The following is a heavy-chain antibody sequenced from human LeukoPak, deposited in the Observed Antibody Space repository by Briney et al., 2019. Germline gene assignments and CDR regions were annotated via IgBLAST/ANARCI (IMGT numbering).Heavy chain of an antibody. Sequence: GRSLRLSCAASGFIFSDYAMHWVRQAPGKGLGWVAVISKDAVHEFYGDSVQGRFSISRDNSKTTVFLQMDRLTPDDTGLYYCARSDWNDVGSNYWGQGTPVTISS. CDR1: GFIFSDYA. D-gene: IGHD1-1*01. CDR2: ISKDAVHE. V-gene: IGHV3-30*03. J-gene: IGHJ4*02. CDR3: ARSDWNDVGSNY.